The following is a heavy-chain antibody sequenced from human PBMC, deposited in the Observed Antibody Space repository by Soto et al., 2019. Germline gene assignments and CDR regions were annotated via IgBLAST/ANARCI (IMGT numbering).Heavy chain of an antibody. CDR3: VKDNQGVVVITRYFDY. CDR2: ISSNGGST. D-gene: IGHD3-22*01. CDR1: GFTFSSYA. J-gene: IGHJ4*02. V-gene: IGHV3-64D*06. Sequence: GGSLRLSCAASGFTFSSYAMHWVRQAPGKGLEYVSAISSNGGSTYYADSVKGRFTISRDNSKNTLYLQMSSLRAEGTAVYYCVKDNQGVVVITRYFDYWGQGTLVTVSS.